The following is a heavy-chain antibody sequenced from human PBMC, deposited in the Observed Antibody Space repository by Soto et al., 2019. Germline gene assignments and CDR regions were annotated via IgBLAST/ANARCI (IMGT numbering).Heavy chain of an antibody. CDR3: TTLRLDP. Sequence: ASVKVSCKASGYTFTAFYMNWVRQAPGQGLEWMGWVNPNTGVTKYAQKFQGRVAMTRDTSINTAYMELSGLTSDDTAVYYCTTLRLDPWGQGTLVTVSS. V-gene: IGHV1-2*02. D-gene: IGHD3-9*01. CDR1: GYTFTAFY. CDR2: VNPNTGVT. J-gene: IGHJ5*02.